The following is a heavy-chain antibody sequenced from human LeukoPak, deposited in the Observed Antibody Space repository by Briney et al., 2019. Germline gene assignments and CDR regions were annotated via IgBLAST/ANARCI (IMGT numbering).Heavy chain of an antibody. Sequence: PEGSLRLSCAASGFTFSDYYMSWIRQAPGKGLEWVSSISTTSFYTNYAGSVKGRFTISRDNAKNSLYLQMNSLRAEDTAMYYCETDLKGGPADWGQGTMVTVSS. CDR1: GFTFSDYY. CDR2: ISTTSFYT. CDR3: ETDLKGGPAD. D-gene: IGHD6-25*01. J-gene: IGHJ3*01. V-gene: IGHV3-11*05.